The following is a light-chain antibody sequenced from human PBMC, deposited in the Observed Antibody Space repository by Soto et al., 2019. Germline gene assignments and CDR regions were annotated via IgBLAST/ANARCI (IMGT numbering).Light chain of an antibody. J-gene: IGKJ1*01. V-gene: IGKV3-15*01. CDR3: QHYHNWPWT. CDR2: GAS. CDR1: QSVSRN. Sequence: EIVMTQSPATLSVSPGERATPSCRASQSVSRNLAWYQQKPGQAPRLLISGASTRATGIPARFSGSGSGTEFTLTISSLQSEDFAVYYCQHYHNWPWTFGQGTKVEIK.